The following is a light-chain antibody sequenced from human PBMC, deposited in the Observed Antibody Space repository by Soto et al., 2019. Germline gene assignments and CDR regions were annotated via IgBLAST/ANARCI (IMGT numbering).Light chain of an antibody. Sequence: QAVVTQEPSLTVSPGDTVTLTCGSSTGAVTSGHLPSWFQQKPGQAPMTLIYATSNTHSWTPARFSGSLLGGKAALTLSGAQPEDEAEYYFLLTYPGVRVFGTGTKVTVL. V-gene: IGLV7-46*01. CDR3: LLTYPGVRV. J-gene: IGLJ1*01. CDR2: ATS. CDR1: TGAVTSGHL.